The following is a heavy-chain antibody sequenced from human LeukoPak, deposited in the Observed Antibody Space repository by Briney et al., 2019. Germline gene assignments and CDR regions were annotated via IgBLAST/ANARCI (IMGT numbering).Heavy chain of an antibody. CDR1: GYTFTSYD. J-gene: IGHJ4*02. D-gene: IGHD7-27*01. CDR3: VRGPPNWGFDF. V-gene: IGHV1-8*01. Sequence: GASVKVSCKASGYTFTSYDINWVRQATGQGLEWMGWMNPNSGNTGYAQKFQGRVTMTRDTSISTAFMEQTSLKSEDTAVYYCVRGPPNWGFDFWGQGAPVTVSS. CDR2: MNPNSGNT.